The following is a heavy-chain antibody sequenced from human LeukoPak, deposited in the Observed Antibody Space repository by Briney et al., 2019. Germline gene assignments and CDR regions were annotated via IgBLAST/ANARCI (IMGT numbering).Heavy chain of an antibody. CDR3: ARSTDGSGSYYYYGMDV. CDR1: GVSFSDDH. Sequence: WGSLRLSCTASGVSFSDDHMCWSWQGPGRGLGWVSYSSSSGTPIHYADSVRGRFTISRDNAKNSLYLHMNSLRAEDAAVYYCARSTDGSGSYYYYGMDVWGQGTTVTVSS. J-gene: IGHJ6*02. CDR2: SSSSGTPI. V-gene: IGHV3-11*01. D-gene: IGHD3-10*01.